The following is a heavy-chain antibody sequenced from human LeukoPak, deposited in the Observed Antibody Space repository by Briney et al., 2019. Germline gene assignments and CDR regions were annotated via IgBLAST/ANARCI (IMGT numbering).Heavy chain of an antibody. CDR1: GVTFSNYG. CDR2: ISGSGGST. V-gene: IGHV3-23*01. D-gene: IGHD6-13*01. J-gene: IGHJ6*03. Sequence: GGSLRLSCAASGVTFSNYGMSWVRQAPGKGLEWVSAISGSGGSTYYADSVKGRFTISRDNSKNTLYLQMNRLRAEDTAVYYCAKVYSSSWYSYYYMDVWGKGTTVTISS. CDR3: AKVYSSSWYSYYYMDV.